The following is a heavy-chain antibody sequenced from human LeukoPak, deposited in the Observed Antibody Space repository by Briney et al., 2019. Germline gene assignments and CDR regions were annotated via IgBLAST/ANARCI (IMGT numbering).Heavy chain of an antibody. V-gene: IGHV3-33*01. D-gene: IGHD5-24*01. Sequence: GGSLRLSCAASGFTFSSYGMHWVRQAPGKGLEWVAVIWYDGSNKYYADSVKGRFTISRDNAKNSLYLQMNSLRAEDTAVYYCARDIGYNTFDYWGQGTLVTVSS. J-gene: IGHJ4*02. CDR2: IWYDGSNK. CDR3: ARDIGYNTFDY. CDR1: GFTFSSYG.